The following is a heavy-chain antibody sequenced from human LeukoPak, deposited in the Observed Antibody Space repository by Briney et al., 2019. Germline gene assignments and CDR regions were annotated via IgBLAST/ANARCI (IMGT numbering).Heavy chain of an antibody. CDR1: GFTFSSYA. V-gene: IGHV3-23*01. Sequence: GGSPRLSCAASGFTFSSYAMSWVRQAPGKGLEWVSAISGSGSNTYYADSVKGRFTISRDNSKNTLYLQMNSLRADDTAVYYCAKAPDGYINYGMDVWGQGTTVTVSS. D-gene: IGHD5-24*01. CDR2: ISGSGSNT. J-gene: IGHJ6*02. CDR3: AKAPDGYINYGMDV.